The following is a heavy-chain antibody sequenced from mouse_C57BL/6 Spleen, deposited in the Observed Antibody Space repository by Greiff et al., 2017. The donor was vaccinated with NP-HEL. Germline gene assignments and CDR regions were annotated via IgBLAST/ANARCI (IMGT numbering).Heavy chain of an antibody. D-gene: IGHD3-2*02. V-gene: IGHV1-18*01. CDR3: ARSDSSGYWFAY. J-gene: IGHJ3*01. CDR1: GYTFTDYN. Sequence: EVQLQQSGPELVKPGASVKIPCKASGYTFTDYNMDWVKQSHGKSLEWIGDINPNNGGTIYNQKFKGKATLTVDKSSRTAYMELRSLTSEDTAVYYCARSDSSGYWFAYWGQGTLVTVSA. CDR2: INPNNGGT.